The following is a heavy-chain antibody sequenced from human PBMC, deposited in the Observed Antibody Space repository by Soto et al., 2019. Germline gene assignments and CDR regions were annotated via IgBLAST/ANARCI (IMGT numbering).Heavy chain of an antibody. V-gene: IGHV1-2*02. CDR1: GYTLTGYD. CDR3: ARANPYYYYYYGMDV. Sequence: ASVKVSCKASGYTLTGYDIHWVRQAPGQGLEWMGWINPNSGGTNYAQKFQGRVTMTRDTSISTAYMELSRLRSDDTAVYYCARANPYYYYYYGMDVWGQGTTVTVSS. CDR2: INPNSGGT. J-gene: IGHJ6*02.